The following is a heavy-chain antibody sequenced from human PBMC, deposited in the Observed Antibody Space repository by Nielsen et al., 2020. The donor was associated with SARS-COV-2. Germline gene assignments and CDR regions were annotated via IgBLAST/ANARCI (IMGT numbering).Heavy chain of an antibody. J-gene: IGHJ6*02. CDR2: INTNTGNP. V-gene: IGHV7-4-1*02. CDR1: GYTFTNYA. CDR3: ARVLDYYGFDV. Sequence: ASVKVSCKASGYTFTNYAMNWVRQAPGQGLEWMGWINTNTGNPTYAQGLTGRFVFSLDTSVSTAYLQISGLKAEDTAVYYCARVLDYYGFDVWGQGTTVTVSS.